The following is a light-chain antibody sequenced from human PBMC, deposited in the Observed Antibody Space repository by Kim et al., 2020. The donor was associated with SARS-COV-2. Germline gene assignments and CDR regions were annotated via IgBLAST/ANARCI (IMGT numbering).Light chain of an antibody. J-gene: IGLJ3*02. CDR3: QSYDSSNHGV. CDR2: EDN. V-gene: IGLV6-57*02. CDR1: SGSIASNY. Sequence: KTVTISCTGSSGSIASNYVQWYQQRPGSATTTVIYEDNQRPSGVPDRFSGSIDSSSNSASLTISGLKTEDEADYYCQSYDSSNHGVFGGGTKLTVL.